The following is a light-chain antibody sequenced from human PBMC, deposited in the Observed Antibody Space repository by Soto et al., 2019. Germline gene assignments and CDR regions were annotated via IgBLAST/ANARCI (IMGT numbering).Light chain of an antibody. CDR1: QGISNY. J-gene: IGKJ4*01. Sequence: DIQMTQSPSSLSASVGDRVTITCRASQGISNYLAWYQQKPGKVPKLLIYAASTLRSGVPSRFSGSGSGTDFTLTISCLQPEDVATYYCQKYNSAPDTFGGGTKVEIK. V-gene: IGKV1-27*01. CDR3: QKYNSAPDT. CDR2: AAS.